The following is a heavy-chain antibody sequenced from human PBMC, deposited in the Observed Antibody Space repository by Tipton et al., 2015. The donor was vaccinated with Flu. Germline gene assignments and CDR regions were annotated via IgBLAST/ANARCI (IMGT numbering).Heavy chain of an antibody. CDR1: GGSLITNTYY. J-gene: IGHJ4*02. V-gene: IGHV4-39*01. CDR2: IYDTGRT. Sequence: TLSLTCTVSGGSLITNTYYWAWVRQAPGKGLEWIGNIYDTGRTYYNSSLRSRLTISIDTSKNQFSLRLTSVTAADTAVYFCASPHAGPYFEFWGRGILVTVSS. CDR3: ASPHAGPYFEF.